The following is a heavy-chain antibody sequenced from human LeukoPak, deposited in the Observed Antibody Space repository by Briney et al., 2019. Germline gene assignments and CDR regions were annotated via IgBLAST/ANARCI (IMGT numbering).Heavy chain of an antibody. Sequence: PSETLSLTCAVYGGSFSGYYWSWIRQPPGKGLEWIGEINHSGSTNYNPSLKSRVTISVDTSKNQFSLKLSSVTAADTAVYYCARDSGGIWGQGTMVTVSS. D-gene: IGHD3-16*01. CDR1: GGSFSGYY. CDR3: ARDSGGI. V-gene: IGHV4-34*01. CDR2: INHSGST. J-gene: IGHJ3*02.